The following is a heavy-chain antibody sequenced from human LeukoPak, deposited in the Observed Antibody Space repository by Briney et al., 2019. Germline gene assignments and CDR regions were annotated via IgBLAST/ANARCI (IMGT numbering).Heavy chain of an antibody. J-gene: IGHJ4*02. CDR3: ARDSIAAAGTSFDY. CDR1: GYTFTGYF. V-gene: IGHV1-2*02. CDR2: INPNSGGT. D-gene: IGHD6-13*01. Sequence: ASVKVSCKASGYTFTGYFMHWVRQAPGQGLEWMGWINPNSGGTKYAQKFQGRVTMTRDTSINTAYMELSSLRSDDTAVYYCARDSIAAAGTSFDYWGQGTLVTVSS.